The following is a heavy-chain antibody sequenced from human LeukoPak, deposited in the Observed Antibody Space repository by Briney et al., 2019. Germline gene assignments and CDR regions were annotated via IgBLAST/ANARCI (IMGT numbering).Heavy chain of an antibody. CDR2: IIPIFGTA. CDR1: GGTFSSYP. V-gene: IGHV1-69*13. Sequence: SVKVSCKASGGTFSSYPFNWVRPAAGQGLEWMGGIIPIFGTANYAPKFQGRVTLTADESTSTAYMEMSSLRSEDTATYYCASPDIVATIGFDYWGQGTLVTVSS. CDR3: ASPDIVATIGFDY. D-gene: IGHD5-12*01. J-gene: IGHJ4*02.